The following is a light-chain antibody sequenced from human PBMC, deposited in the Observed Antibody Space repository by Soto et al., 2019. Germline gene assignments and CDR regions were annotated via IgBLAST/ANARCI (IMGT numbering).Light chain of an antibody. V-gene: IGKV3-15*01. CDR3: QQYNSWPS. Sequence: EIVMTQSPATLSVSPGERATLSCRASQSVTSNLAWYQQRPGQAPRLLIYGASTRATGIPARFSGSGSGTEFTLTISSLQSEDFALYYCQQYNSWPSFGQGTRLEIK. CDR1: QSVTSN. J-gene: IGKJ5*01. CDR2: GAS.